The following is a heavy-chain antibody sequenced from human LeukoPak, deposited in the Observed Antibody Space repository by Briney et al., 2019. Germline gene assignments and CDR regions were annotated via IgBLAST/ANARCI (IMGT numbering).Heavy chain of an antibody. V-gene: IGHV3-33*01. D-gene: IGHD6-6*01. CDR2: IWYDGSNK. CDR3: ARDYGQLGNWFGP. Sequence: GGSLRLSCAASGFTFSSYGMHWVRQAPGKGLEWVAVIWYDGSNKYYADSVKGRFTISRDNSKNTLYLQMNSLRVEDTAVYFCARDYGQLGNWFGPWGQGTLVTVSS. CDR1: GFTFSSYG. J-gene: IGHJ5*02.